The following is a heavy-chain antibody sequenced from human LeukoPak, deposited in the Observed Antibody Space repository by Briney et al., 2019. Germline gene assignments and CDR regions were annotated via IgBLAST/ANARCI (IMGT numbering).Heavy chain of an antibody. CDR2: ISSGGTTI. CDR1: GFTLSNYN. D-gene: IGHD4-17*01. CDR3: ARVSGVTIRF. J-gene: IGHJ4*02. Sequence: PGGCLRLSCAASGFTLSNYNMNWVRQAPGKGLEWVSYISSGGTTIYYADSVKGRFTISSDDGKNSLYLQMSSLRAEDTAVYYCARVSGVTIRFWGQGTLVTVSS. V-gene: IGHV3-48*04.